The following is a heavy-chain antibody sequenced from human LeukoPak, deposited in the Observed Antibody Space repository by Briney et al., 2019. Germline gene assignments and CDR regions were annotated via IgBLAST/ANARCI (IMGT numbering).Heavy chain of an antibody. V-gene: IGHV4-59*01. Sequence: PSETLSLTCNVSGGSISSNYWSWIRQPPGKGLEWIGNIYYSGSTNYNPSLKSRVTISVDTSENQFSLKLSSVTAADMAVYYCARGLHQSSSYSPFDSWGQGTLVSVSS. D-gene: IGHD3-22*01. CDR2: IYYSGST. CDR3: ARGLHQSSSYSPFDS. J-gene: IGHJ4*02. CDR1: GGSISSNY.